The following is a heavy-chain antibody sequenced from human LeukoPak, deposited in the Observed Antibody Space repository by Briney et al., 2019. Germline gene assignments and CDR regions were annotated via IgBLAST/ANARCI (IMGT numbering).Heavy chain of an antibody. J-gene: IGHJ3*02. CDR3: ARGQRWLQSVPAFDI. CDR2: ISSSSSYI. D-gene: IGHD5-24*01. V-gene: IGHV3-21*01. Sequence: PGGSLRLSCAASGFTFSSYSMNWVRQAPGKGLEWVSSISSSSSYIYYADSVKGRFTLSRDNAKNSLYLQMNSLRAEDTAVYYCARGQRWLQSVPAFDIWGQGTMVTVSS. CDR1: GFTFSSYS.